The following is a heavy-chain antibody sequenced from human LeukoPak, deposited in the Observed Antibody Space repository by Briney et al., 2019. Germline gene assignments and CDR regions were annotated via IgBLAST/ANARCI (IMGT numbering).Heavy chain of an antibody. Sequence: ASVKVSCKASGGTFSSYAMSWVRQAPGKGLEWVSAISGSGGGTYYADSVKGRFTISRDNSKNTLYLQMNSLRAEDTAVYYCAKDRSILTGPDYWGQGTLVTVSS. J-gene: IGHJ4*02. CDR3: AKDRSILTGPDY. D-gene: IGHD3-9*01. CDR2: ISGSGGGT. CDR1: GGTFSSYA. V-gene: IGHV3-23*01.